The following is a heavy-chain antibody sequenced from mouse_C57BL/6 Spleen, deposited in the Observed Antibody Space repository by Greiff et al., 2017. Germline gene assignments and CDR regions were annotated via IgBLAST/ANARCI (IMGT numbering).Heavy chain of an antibody. V-gene: IGHV1-82*01. J-gene: IGHJ4*01. CDR1: GYAFSSSW. CDR2: IYPGDGDT. Sequence: QVQLQQPGPELVKPGASVKISCKASGYAFSSSWMNWVKQRPGKGLEWIGRIYPGDGDTNYNGKFKGKATLTADKSSSTAYMQLSSLTSEDSAVYFCAYGYYYAMDYWGQGTSVTVSS. D-gene: IGHD1-1*02. CDR3: AYGYYYAMDY.